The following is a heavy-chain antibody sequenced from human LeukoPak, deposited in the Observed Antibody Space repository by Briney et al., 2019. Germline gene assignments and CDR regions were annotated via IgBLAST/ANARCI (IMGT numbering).Heavy chain of an antibody. CDR2: INPSGGST. D-gene: IGHD6-6*01. J-gene: IGHJ4*02. CDR3: ASRSMGSSSSETLDY. Sequence: ASVKASCKASGYTFTSYYMHWVRQAPGQGLEWMGIINPSGGSTSYAQKFQGRVTMTRDTSTSTVYMELSSLRSEDTAVYYCASRSMGSSSSETLDYWGQGTLVTVSS. CDR1: GYTFTSYY. V-gene: IGHV1-46*01.